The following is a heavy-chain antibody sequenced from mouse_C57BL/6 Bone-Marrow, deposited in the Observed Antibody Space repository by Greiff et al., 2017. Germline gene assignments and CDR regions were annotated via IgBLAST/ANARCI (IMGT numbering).Heavy chain of an antibody. Sequence: VQLQQPGAELVKPGASVKLSCKASGYTFTNYWMHWVKQRPGQGLEWIGMMHPNGGSPDYNEKFKSEATLSVDKSSRTAYMELSSLTSEDSAVYYCARSYDHDDYTMDYWGQGTSVTVSS. CDR3: ARSYDHDDYTMDY. V-gene: IGHV1-64*01. D-gene: IGHD2-4*01. CDR1: GYTFTNYW. CDR2: MHPNGGSP. J-gene: IGHJ4*01.